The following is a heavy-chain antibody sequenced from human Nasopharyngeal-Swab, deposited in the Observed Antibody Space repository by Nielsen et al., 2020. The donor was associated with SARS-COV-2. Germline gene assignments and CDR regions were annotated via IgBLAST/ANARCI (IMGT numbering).Heavy chain of an antibody. CDR1: GLTVSSNY. CDR3: ARVSGFGELLYYYYYMDV. J-gene: IGHJ6*03. V-gene: IGHV3-66*01. Sequence: GESLKISCAASGLTVSSNYMSWVRQAPGKGLEWVSVIYSGGSTYYADSVKGRFTISRDNSKNTLYLQMNSLRAEDTAVYYCARVSGFGELLYYYYYMDVWGKGTTVTVSS. CDR2: IYSGGST. D-gene: IGHD3-10*01.